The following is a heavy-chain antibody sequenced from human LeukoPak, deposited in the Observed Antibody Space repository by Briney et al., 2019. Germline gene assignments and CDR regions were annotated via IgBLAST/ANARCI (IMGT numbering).Heavy chain of an antibody. V-gene: IGHV1-18*01. CDR3: ARDPAFRGAQMEY. CDR1: GYTLTSYG. Sequence: ASVKVSCKASGYTLTSYGFSWVRQAPGQGLEWIGWISGYNGNTNYAQNLQGRVTMTIDTSTSTAYMELRSLRSDDTAVYYCARDPAFRGAQMEYWGQGTLATVSS. CDR2: ISGYNGNT. D-gene: IGHD3-10*01. J-gene: IGHJ4*02.